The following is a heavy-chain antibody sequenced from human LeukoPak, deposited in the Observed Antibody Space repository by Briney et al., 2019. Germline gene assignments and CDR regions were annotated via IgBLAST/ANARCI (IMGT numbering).Heavy chain of an antibody. CDR3: AKELYYYDSSGYYYVIDY. D-gene: IGHD3-22*01. CDR1: GFTFSSYA. CDR2: ISGSGGST. J-gene: IGHJ4*02. V-gene: IGHV3-23*01. Sequence: GGSLRLSCAASGFTFSSYAMNWVRQAPGKGLEWVSAISGSGGSTYYADSVQGRFTISRDNSMNTLYLQMNSLRAEDTAVYYCAKELYYYDSSGYYYVIDYWGQGTLVTVSS.